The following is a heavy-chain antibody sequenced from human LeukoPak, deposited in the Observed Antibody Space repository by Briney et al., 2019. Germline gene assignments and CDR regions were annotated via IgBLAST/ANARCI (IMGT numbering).Heavy chain of an antibody. Sequence: SGPALEKPTQTLTLTCTFSGFSLSTSGMRVSWIRQPPGKALEWIARIDWDDDKFYSTSLKTRLTISKDTSKNQVVLTMTNMDPVDTATYYCARTRYCSSTSCNIFDYWGQGTLVTVSS. CDR3: ARTRYCSSTSCNIFDY. CDR2: IDWDDDK. D-gene: IGHD2-2*02. CDR1: GFSLSTSGMR. V-gene: IGHV2-70*04. J-gene: IGHJ4*02.